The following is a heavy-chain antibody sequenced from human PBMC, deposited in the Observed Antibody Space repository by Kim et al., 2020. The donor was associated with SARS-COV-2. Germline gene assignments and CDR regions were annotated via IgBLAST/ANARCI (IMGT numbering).Heavy chain of an antibody. Sequence: QKFQGRVTITADKSTSTAYMELSSLRSEDTAVYYCAREGIGYDGYGMDVWGQGTTVTVSS. V-gene: IGHV1-69*04. J-gene: IGHJ6*02. CDR3: AREGIGYDGYGMDV. D-gene: IGHD5-12*01.